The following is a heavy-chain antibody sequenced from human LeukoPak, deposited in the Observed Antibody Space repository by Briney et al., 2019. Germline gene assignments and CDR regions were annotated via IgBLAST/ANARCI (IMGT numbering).Heavy chain of an antibody. V-gene: IGHV3-30*02. J-gene: IGHJ3*02. Sequence: GGSLRLSCAASGFTFSSYAMHWVRQAPGKGLEWVAFIRYDGSNKYYADSVKGRFTISRDNSKNTLYLQMNSLRAEDTAVYYCAKDPSGSLGAFDIWGQGTMVTVSS. CDR1: GFTFSSYA. CDR2: IRYDGSNK. CDR3: AKDPSGSLGAFDI. D-gene: IGHD1-26*01.